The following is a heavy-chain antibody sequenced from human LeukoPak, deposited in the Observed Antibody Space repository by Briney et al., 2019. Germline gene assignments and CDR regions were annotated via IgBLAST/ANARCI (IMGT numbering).Heavy chain of an antibody. CDR1: GYTFTGYY. Sequence: EASVEVSCKASGYTFTGYYIHWVRQAPGQGLEWMGWINPNSGGTNYAQKLQGRVTMTRDTSISTAYMELSRLRSDDTAVYYCARYSTVTVYYFDYWGQGTLVTVSS. CDR2: INPNSGGT. V-gene: IGHV1-2*02. CDR3: ARYSTVTVYYFDY. D-gene: IGHD4-17*01. J-gene: IGHJ4*02.